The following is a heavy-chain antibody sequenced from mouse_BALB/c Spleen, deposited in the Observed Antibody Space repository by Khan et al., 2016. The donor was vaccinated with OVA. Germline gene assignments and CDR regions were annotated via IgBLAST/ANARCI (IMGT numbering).Heavy chain of an antibody. D-gene: IGHD3-2*02. V-gene: IGHV1-76*01. J-gene: IGHJ2*01. Sequence: QVQLKQSGAELVRPGASMKLSCKTSGYIFTSYWIHWVKQRSGQGLEWIARIYPGTNNTYYNENLKDRATLTADKSSSTAYMQLNSLKSEDSPVYFCAREEALYYFDYWGQGTTLTVSS. CDR2: IYPGTNNT. CDR3: AREEALYYFDY. CDR1: GYIFTSYW.